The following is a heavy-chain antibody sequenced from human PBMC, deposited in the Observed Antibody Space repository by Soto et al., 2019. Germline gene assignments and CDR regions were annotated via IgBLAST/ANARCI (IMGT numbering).Heavy chain of an antibody. J-gene: IGHJ5*02. CDR3: TRRYNWNDYYFDP. V-gene: IGHV4-39*01. CDR2: SYYSGTS. D-gene: IGHD1-20*01. CDR1: GGSIRVQSYY. Sequence: SETLSLTCSVSGGSIRVQSYYWTWIRQTPGKGLEWVGSSYYSGTSYFNPALKGRVTISVDTSTNQFSLRLTSVTAADTAVYYCTRRYNWNDYYFDPWGKGTLVTVSS.